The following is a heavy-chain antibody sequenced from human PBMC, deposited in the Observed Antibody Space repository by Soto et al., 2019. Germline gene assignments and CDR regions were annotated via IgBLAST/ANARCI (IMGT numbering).Heavy chain of an antibody. CDR2: IIPILGIA. CDR3: ARGPPEPAAMLDWFDP. J-gene: IGHJ5*02. D-gene: IGHD2-2*01. CDR1: GGTFSSYT. V-gene: IGHV1-69*02. Sequence: GASVKVSCKASGGTFSSYTISWVRQAPGQGLEWMGRIIPILGIANYAQKFQGRVTITADKSTSTAYMELSSLRSEDTAVYYCARGPPEPAAMLDWFDPWGQGTLVTVSS.